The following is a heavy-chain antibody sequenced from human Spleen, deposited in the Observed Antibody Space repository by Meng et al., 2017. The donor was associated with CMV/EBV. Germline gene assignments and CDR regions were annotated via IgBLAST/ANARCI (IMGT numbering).Heavy chain of an antibody. Sequence: GGSLRLSCKGSGYSFTSYWIGWVRQMPGKGLEWMGIIYPGDSDTRYSPSFQGQVTISADKSISTAYLQWSSLRAEDTAVYYCARGLRRYSGSYTDDYWGQGTLVTVSS. V-gene: IGHV5-51*01. J-gene: IGHJ4*02. CDR3: ARGLRRYSGSYTDDY. CDR2: IYPGDSDT. D-gene: IGHD1-26*01. CDR1: GYSFTSYW.